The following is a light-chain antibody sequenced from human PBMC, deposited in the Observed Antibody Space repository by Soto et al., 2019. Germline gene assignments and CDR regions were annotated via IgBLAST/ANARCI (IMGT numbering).Light chain of an antibody. J-gene: IGLJ3*02. Sequence: QSVLTQPPSVSGAPGQRVTISCIGSSSNIGAGYDVHWYQQLPGRAPKLLISRNSNRPSGVPDRFSASKSGASASLTITGLQPEDEADYYRQSYDTSVNGLFGGGTKLTVL. CDR3: QSYDTSVNGL. V-gene: IGLV1-40*01. CDR2: RNS. CDR1: SSNIGAGYD.